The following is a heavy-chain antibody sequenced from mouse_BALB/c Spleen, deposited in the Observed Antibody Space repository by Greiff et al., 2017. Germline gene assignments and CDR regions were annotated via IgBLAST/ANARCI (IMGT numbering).Heavy chain of an antibody. Sequence: EVKLVESGGGLVKPGGSLKLSCAASGFTFSDYYMYWVRQTPEKRLEWVATISDGGSYTYYPDSVKGRFTISRDNAKNNLYLQMSSLKSEDTAMYYCARGDYRYDCFDYWGQGTTLTVSS. CDR1: GFTFSDYY. J-gene: IGHJ2*01. D-gene: IGHD2-14*01. CDR3: ARGDYRYDCFDY. V-gene: IGHV5-4*02. CDR2: ISDGGSYT.